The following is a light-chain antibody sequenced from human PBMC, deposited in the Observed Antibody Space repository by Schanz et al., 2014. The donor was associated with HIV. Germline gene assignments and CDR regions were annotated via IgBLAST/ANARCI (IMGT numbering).Light chain of an antibody. J-gene: IGLJ3*02. Sequence: QSVVTQPPSASGTPGQRVTISCSGSSSNIGSNDVNWYQQLPGTAPKLLIYGNNQRPSGVPDRFSGSGSGTSASLAISGLQSEDEADYYCQSYDSSLSGSVFGGGTKLTVL. CDR1: SSNIGSND. CDR3: QSYDSSLSGSV. V-gene: IGLV1-44*01. CDR2: GNN.